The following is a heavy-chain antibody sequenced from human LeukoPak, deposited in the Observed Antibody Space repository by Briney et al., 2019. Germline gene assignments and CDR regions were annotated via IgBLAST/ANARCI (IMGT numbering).Heavy chain of an antibody. CDR3: ARVGGYYYDSSGLRVDY. J-gene: IGHJ4*02. Sequence: SETLSLTCTVSGYSISSGYYWGWIRQPPGKGLEWIGSIYHSGSTYYNPSLKSRVTISVDTSKNQFSLKLSSVTAADTAVYYCARVGGYYYDSSGLRVDYWGQGTLVTVSS. D-gene: IGHD3-22*01. CDR2: IYHSGST. V-gene: IGHV4-38-2*02. CDR1: GYSISSGYY.